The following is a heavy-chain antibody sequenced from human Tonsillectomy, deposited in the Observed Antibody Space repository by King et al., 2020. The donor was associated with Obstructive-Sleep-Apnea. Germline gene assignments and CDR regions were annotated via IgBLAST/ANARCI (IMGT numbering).Heavy chain of an antibody. CDR2: MYYSGST. V-gene: IGHV4-59*01. D-gene: IGHD3-3*01. CDR3: GRQMPWSHVMDV. Sequence: QVQLQESGPGLVKPSETLSLICTVSGDSISSYYWNWIRQSPGKGLEWIGYMYYSGSTKYNPSLKSRVTISVGTSKNQFFLKVSSVTAADTALYYCGRQMPWSHVMDVWGQGTTVTVSS. CDR1: GDSISSYY. J-gene: IGHJ6*02.